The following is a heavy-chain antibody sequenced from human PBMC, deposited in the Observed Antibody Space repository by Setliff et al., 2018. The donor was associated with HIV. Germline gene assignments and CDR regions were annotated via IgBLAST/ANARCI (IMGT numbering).Heavy chain of an antibody. D-gene: IGHD1-1*01. CDR3: ARQGQLGSE. CDR1: GGSFSSYY. J-gene: IGHJ4*02. CDR2: IYYSGST. Sequence: PSETLSLTCAVFGGSFSSYYWGWIRQPPGKGLEWIGSIYYSGSTYYKPSLKSRVTISVDTSKNQFSLKLSSVTAADTAVYYCARQGQLGSEWGQGTLVTVSS. V-gene: IGHV4-39*01.